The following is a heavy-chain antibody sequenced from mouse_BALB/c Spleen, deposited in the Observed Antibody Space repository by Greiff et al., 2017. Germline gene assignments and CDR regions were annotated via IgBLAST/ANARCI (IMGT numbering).Heavy chain of an antibody. CDR1: GFTFSSFG. V-gene: IGHV5-17*02. CDR3: ARGAGEAMDY. J-gene: IGHJ4*01. D-gene: IGHD3-3*01. Sequence: EVHLVESGGGLVQPGGSRKLSCAASGFTFSSFGMHWVRQAPEKGLEWVAYISSGSSTIYYADTVKGRFTISRDNPKNTLFLQMTSLRSEDTAMYYCARGAGEAMDYWGQGTSVTVS. CDR2: ISSGSSTI.